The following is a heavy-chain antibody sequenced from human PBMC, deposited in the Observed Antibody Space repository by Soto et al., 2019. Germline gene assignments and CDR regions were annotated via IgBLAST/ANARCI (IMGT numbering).Heavy chain of an antibody. J-gene: IGHJ4*02. D-gene: IGHD3-10*01. V-gene: IGHV3-33*01. Sequence: GGSLRLSCAASGFTFSSYGMHWVRQAPGKGLEWVAVIWYDGSNKYYADSVKGRFTISRDNSKNTLYLQMNSLRAEDTAVYYCAREDVITMVRGANFDYWGQGTLVTVSS. CDR2: IWYDGSNK. CDR1: GFTFSSYG. CDR3: AREDVITMVRGANFDY.